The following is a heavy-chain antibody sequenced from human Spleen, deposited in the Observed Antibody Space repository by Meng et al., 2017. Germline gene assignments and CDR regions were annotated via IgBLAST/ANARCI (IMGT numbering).Heavy chain of an antibody. CDR1: GGTFSSYA. CDR2: INTNTGNP. CDR3: ARGRYDSSGYYYDY. D-gene: IGHD3-22*01. J-gene: IGHJ4*02. V-gene: IGHV7-4-1*02. Sequence: ASVKVSCKASGGTFSSYAISWVRQAPGQGLEWMGWINTNTGNPTYAQGFTGRFVFSLDTSVSTAYLQISSLKAEDTAVYFCARGRYDSSGYYYDYWGQGTLVTVSS.